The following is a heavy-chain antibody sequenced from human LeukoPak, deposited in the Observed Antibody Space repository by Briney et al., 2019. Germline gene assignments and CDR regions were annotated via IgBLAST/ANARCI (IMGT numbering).Heavy chain of an antibody. J-gene: IGHJ4*02. V-gene: IGHV1-2*02. Sequence: RASVKVSCKASGYTFTGYYMHWVRQAPGQGLEWMGWINPNSGGTNYAQKFQGRVTMTRDTSISTAYMELSRLISDDTAVYYCARDIKSAIAPYYYDSSGYLFYYWGQGTLVTVSS. CDR2: INPNSGGT. D-gene: IGHD3-22*01. CDR3: ARDIKSAIAPYYYDSSGYLFYY. CDR1: GYTFTGYY.